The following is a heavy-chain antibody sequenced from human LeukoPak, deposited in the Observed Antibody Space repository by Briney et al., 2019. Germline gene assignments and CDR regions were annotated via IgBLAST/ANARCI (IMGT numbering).Heavy chain of an antibody. V-gene: IGHV3-23*01. Sequence: PGGSLRLSCAASGFTFSSYAMSWVRQAPGKGLEWVSAISDSGGSTYYADSVKGRFTISRDNSKNTLYLQMNSLRAEDTAVYYCAKDTTGFGEFNYYYYGMDVWGQGTTVTVSS. CDR3: AKDTTGFGEFNYYYYGMDV. J-gene: IGHJ6*02. D-gene: IGHD3-10*01. CDR1: GFTFSSYA. CDR2: ISDSGGST.